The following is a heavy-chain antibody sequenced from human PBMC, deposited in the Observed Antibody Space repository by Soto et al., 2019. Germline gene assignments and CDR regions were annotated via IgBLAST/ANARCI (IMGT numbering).Heavy chain of an antibody. CDR3: ARGTFGDYDFWSGFHDAFDI. D-gene: IGHD3-3*01. Sequence: GGSLRLSCAASGFTFSSYSMNWVRQAPGKGLEWVSYISSSSSTIYYADSVKGRFTISRDNAKNSLYLQMNSLRDEDTAVYYCARGTFGDYDFWSGFHDAFDIWGQGTMVTVSS. CDR1: GFTFSSYS. CDR2: ISSSSSTI. J-gene: IGHJ3*02. V-gene: IGHV3-48*02.